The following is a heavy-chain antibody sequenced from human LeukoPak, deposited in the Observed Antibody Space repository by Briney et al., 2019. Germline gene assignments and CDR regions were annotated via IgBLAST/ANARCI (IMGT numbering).Heavy chain of an antibody. CDR2: IHYSEST. V-gene: IGHV4-59*01. CDR1: GGSISGFY. CDR3: ARRGYNYGNWFDP. D-gene: IGHD5-18*01. J-gene: IGHJ5*02. Sequence: SEALYLTCTVSGGSISGFYWSWIRQHAGKGLEWNAYIHYSESTNCNPSLKSRVTISVDTSKNQFSLKLASVTAADTAVYYCARRGYNYGNWFDPWGQGTLVTVSS.